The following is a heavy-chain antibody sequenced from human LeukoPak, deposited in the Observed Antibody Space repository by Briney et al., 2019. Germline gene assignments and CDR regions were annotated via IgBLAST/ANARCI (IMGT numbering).Heavy chain of an antibody. V-gene: IGHV4-59*12. Sequence: SETLSLTCTVSGGSISSYYWSWIRQPPGKGLEWIGYIYYSGSTNYNPSLKSRVTISVDTSKNQFSLKLSSVTAVDTAVYYCARDSGTEDYYYYYMDVWGKGTTVTVSS. CDR2: IYYSGST. CDR3: ARDSGTEDYYYYYMDV. J-gene: IGHJ6*03. CDR1: GGSISSYY. D-gene: IGHD6-13*01.